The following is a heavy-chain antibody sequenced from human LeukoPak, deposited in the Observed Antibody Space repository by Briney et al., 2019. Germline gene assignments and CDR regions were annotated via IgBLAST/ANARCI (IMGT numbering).Heavy chain of an antibody. CDR1: GFSLTTSGVG. D-gene: IGHD3-10*01. V-gene: IGHV2-5*02. J-gene: IGHJ4*02. Sequence: KSGPTLVNPTQTLTLTCTFSGFSLTTSGVGVGWIRQPPGKALEWLAVIYWDDDKRYSPSLKNRLTITKDTSKDQVVLTMTNMDPADTATYYCAHNSKLDQGIDYWGQGTLVTVSS. CDR2: IYWDDDK. CDR3: AHNSKLDQGIDY.